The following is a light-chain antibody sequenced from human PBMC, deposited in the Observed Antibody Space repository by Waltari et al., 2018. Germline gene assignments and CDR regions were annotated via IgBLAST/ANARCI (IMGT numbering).Light chain of an antibody. CDR1: QNIGIY. CDR2: AAS. V-gene: IGKV1-39*01. Sequence: DIQMTQSPSSLSASVGDRVTMTCRASQNIGIYLNWYQQKPGKAPNLLIYAASSLQSGVPSRFSVSGSGTDFTLTISSLQPEDFATYYCQQSHNTPWTFGQGTKVEIK. CDR3: QQSHNTPWT. J-gene: IGKJ1*01.